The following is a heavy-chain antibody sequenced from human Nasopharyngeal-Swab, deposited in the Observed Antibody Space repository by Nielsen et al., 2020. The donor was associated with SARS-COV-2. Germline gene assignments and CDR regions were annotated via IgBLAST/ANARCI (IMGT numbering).Heavy chain of an antibody. CDR3: ARHAHMPLAGDAFKI. J-gene: IGHJ3*02. CDR1: GYMFRNYW. CDR2: VYPGDSDV. D-gene: IGHD6-19*01. V-gene: IGHV5-51*01. Sequence: GGSLRLSCKASGYMFRNYWIGWVRQVPGKGLEWMGIVYPGDSDVRYNPSFEGHVTISADNSVNSAYLQWSSLKASDTAIYYCARHAHMPLAGDAFKIWGQGTAVTVSS.